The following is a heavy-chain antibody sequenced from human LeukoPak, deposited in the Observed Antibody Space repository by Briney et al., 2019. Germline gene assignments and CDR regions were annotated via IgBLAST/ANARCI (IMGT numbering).Heavy chain of an antibody. V-gene: IGHV5-51*01. Sequence: GEALKISCKGSGCSFTSYWIGWVRPMPGKGGEWMGIIYPGDSDTRYSPSFQGEVTISADQSLITAYLQSSSLKASGTAMYYFSKSYNYDSSGYSFYYWVQGTLVTVSS. CDR3: SKSYNYDSSGYSFYY. J-gene: IGHJ4*02. CDR2: IYPGDSDT. D-gene: IGHD3-22*01. CDR1: GCSFTSYW.